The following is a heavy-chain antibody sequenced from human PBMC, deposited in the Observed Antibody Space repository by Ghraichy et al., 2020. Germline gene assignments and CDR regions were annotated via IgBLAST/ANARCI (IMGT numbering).Heavy chain of an antibody. Sequence: WGSLRLSCAASEFTFDSYWMSWVRQAPGKGLEWVANIKQDGSEKYYVDSVKGRFTISRDNAKNSLYLQMNSLRAEDTAVYYCARDALSDVWGSYRYTSLGWFDPWGQGTLVTVSS. J-gene: IGHJ5*02. V-gene: IGHV3-7*01. CDR1: EFTFDSYW. CDR2: IKQDGSEK. D-gene: IGHD3-16*02. CDR3: ARDALSDVWGSYRYTSLGWFDP.